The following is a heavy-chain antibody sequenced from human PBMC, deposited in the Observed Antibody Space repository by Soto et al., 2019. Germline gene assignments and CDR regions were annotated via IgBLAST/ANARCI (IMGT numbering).Heavy chain of an antibody. D-gene: IGHD1-1*01. CDR1: GGTFSSYA. J-gene: IGHJ6*02. V-gene: IGHV1-69*01. CDR2: MIPIFGTA. Sequence: QVQLVQSGAEVKKPGSSVKVSCKASGGTFSSYAISWVRQAPGQGLEWMGGMIPIFGTANYAQKYQGRVTITADETTSTAYMELSSLRSEDTAVYYCARATLEDELSTLDTTPVGAAYYYGMDVWGQGTTVTVSS. CDR3: ARATLEDELSTLDTTPVGAAYYYGMDV.